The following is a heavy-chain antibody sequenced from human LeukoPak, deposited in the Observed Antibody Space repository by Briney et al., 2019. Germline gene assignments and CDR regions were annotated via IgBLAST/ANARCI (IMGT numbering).Heavy chain of an antibody. CDR2: IYYSGST. CDR1: GGSISSYY. J-gene: IGHJ6*02. D-gene: IGHD5-18*01. CDR3: ARDHSYGYYYYGMDV. V-gene: IGHV4-59*01. Sequence: SETLSLTCTVSGGSISSYYWSWIRQPPGKGLEWIGYIYYSGSTNYNPSLKSRVTISVDTSKNQFSLKLSSVTAADTAVYYCARDHSYGYYYYGMDVWGQGTTVTVSS.